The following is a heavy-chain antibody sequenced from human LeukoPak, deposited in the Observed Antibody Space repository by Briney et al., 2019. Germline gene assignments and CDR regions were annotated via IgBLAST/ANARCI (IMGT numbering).Heavy chain of an antibody. D-gene: IGHD3/OR15-3a*01. CDR3: ARGGLANYFDY. CDR1: GGSFSGYY. J-gene: IGHJ4*02. V-gene: IGHV4-34*01. Sequence: SETLSLTCVVYGGSFSGYYWSWIRQPPGKGLEWIGEINHSGTTNYNPSLKSRVTISVDTSKNQFSLKLTSVTAVDTAVYYCARGGLANYFDYWGQGTLVPVSS. CDR2: INHSGTT.